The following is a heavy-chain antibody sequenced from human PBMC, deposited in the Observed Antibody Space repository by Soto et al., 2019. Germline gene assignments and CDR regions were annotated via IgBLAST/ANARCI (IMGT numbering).Heavy chain of an antibody. CDR2: IKQDGSEQ. CDR1: GFTFRGYW. V-gene: IGHV3-7*05. CDR3: AREAV. Sequence: EVQLVESGGGLVQPGGSLRLSCAASGFTFRGYWMSGVRQAPGKGLEWVANIKQDGSEQFYVDSVKGRFTISRDNAKNSLYLQMNSLRAEDTAVYYCAREAVWGQGTTVTVSS. J-gene: IGHJ6*02.